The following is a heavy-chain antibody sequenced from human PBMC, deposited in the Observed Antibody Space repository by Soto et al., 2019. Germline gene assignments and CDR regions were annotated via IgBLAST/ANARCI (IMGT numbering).Heavy chain of an antibody. Sequence: QVQLQQWGAGRLKPSETLSLTCAVYGGSFSGYYWSWIRQPPGKGLEWIGEINHSGSTNYNPSLKSRVTISVDTSKNQFSLKLSSVTAADTAVYYCAREYGDYGGIDYWGQGTLVTVSS. CDR1: GGSFSGYY. D-gene: IGHD4-17*01. CDR2: INHSGST. CDR3: AREYGDYGGIDY. J-gene: IGHJ4*02. V-gene: IGHV4-34*01.